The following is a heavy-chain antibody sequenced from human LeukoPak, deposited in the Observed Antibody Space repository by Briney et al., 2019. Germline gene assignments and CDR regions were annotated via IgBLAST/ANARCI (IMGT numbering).Heavy chain of an antibody. CDR3: AAVDTAMAPGDY. CDR1: GFTFSSYG. Sequence: GRSLRLSCAASGFTFSSYGMHWVRQAPGKGLEWVAVIWYDGSNKYYADSVKGRFTISRDDSKNTLYLQMNSLRAEDTAVYYCAAVDTAMAPGDYWGQGTLVTVSS. CDR2: IWYDGSNK. V-gene: IGHV3-33*01. J-gene: IGHJ4*02. D-gene: IGHD5-18*01.